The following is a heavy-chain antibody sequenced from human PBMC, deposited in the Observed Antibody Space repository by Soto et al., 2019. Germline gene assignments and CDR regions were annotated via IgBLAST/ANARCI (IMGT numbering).Heavy chain of an antibody. CDR3: SAYDSCVYYQYHYYGMDV. CDR1: GFTFSSYA. J-gene: IGHJ6*02. Sequence: PGGSLRLSCSASGFTFSSYAMHWVRQAPGKGLEYVSAISSNGGSTYYADSVKGRFTISRDNSKNTLYLQMSSLRAEDTAVYYCSAYDSCVYYQYHYYGMDVWGPGITVTVSS. CDR2: ISSNGGST. V-gene: IGHV3-64D*08. D-gene: IGHD3-22*01.